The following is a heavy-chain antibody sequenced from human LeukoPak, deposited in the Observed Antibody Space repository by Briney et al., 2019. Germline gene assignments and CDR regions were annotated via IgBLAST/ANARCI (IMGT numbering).Heavy chain of an antibody. Sequence: GGSLRLSCAASGFTFSSYWMHCVRXAPGKXLVWVSGTNTDGSSTMYADSVKGRFTIARDNAKNTLYLQMNSLRAEDTAVYYCYGANAEHWGQGTLVTVSS. CDR2: TNTDGSST. V-gene: IGHV3-74*03. CDR3: YGANAEH. J-gene: IGHJ1*01. CDR1: GFTFSSYW. D-gene: IGHD4-23*01.